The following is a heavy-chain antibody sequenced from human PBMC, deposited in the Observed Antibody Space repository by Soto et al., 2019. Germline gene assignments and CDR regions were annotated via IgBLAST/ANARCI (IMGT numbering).Heavy chain of an antibody. Sequence: ASGNVSCKASGYTFTSYGISWLRQAPGQGLELMGWISACNGDTNYAEKLQGRVTLTTDTSTSTDYMEPRRLRSDDTAVYYCARCITTVRGARARHCHFDYWGEGTQVTVSS. D-gene: IGHD3-10*01. V-gene: IGHV1-18*01. CDR1: GYTFTSYG. CDR3: ARCITTVRGARARHCHFDY. J-gene: IGHJ4*02. CDR2: ISACNGDT.